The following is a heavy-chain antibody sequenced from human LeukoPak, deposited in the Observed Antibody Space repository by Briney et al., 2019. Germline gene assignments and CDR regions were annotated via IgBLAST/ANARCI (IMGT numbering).Heavy chain of an antibody. V-gene: IGHV3-9*01. CDR1: GFTFDDYA. CDR3: AKDISIAVAGPNDY. CDR2: ISWNSGSI. D-gene: IGHD6-19*01. J-gene: IGHJ4*02. Sequence: GGSLRLSCAASGFTFDDYAMHWVRQAPGKGLEWVSGISWNSGSIGYADSVKGRFTISRDNAENSLYLQMNSLRAEDTALYYCAKDISIAVAGPNDYWGQGTLVTVSS.